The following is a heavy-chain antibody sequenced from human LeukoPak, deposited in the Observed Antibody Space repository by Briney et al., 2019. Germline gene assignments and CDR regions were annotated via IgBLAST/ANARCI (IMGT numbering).Heavy chain of an antibody. J-gene: IGHJ5*02. CDR2: INHSGST. CDR1: GGSFSGYY. CDR3: ARRTGEAVWFDP. Sequence: KPSETLSLTCAVYGGSFSGYYWSWIRQPPGKGLEWIGEINHSGSTNYNPSLKSRVTISVDTSKKQFSLKLSSVTAADTAVYYCARRTGEAVWFDPWGQGTLVTVSS. D-gene: IGHD3-16*01. V-gene: IGHV4-34*01.